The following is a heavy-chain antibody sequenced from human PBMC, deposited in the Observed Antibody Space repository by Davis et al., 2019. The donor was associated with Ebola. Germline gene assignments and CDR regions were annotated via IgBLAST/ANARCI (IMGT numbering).Heavy chain of an antibody. CDR1: GYTFTNYG. Sequence: AASVTVSCKTSGYTFTNYGISCVRQAPGQGLEWVGWISGDSHSTNYAQKFQGRVTLTTDTPTSTANMELKSLTSADTAVYYCARGPPGIAISLGSYWGQGTLVTVSS. J-gene: IGHJ4*02. V-gene: IGHV1-18*01. CDR3: ARGPPGIAISLGSY. CDR2: ISGDSHST. D-gene: IGHD6-13*01.